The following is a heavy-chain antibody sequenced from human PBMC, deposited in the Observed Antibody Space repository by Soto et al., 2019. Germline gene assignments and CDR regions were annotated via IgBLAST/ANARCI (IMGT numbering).Heavy chain of an antibody. D-gene: IGHD5-18*01. J-gene: IGHJ4*02. V-gene: IGHV1-18*04. CDR3: LRDPQRNDY. Sequence: QVQLVQSGAEVKKPGASVKVSCKASGYDFSSYGISWVRQAPGQGLEWMGWISASNGNRDYAQQFQGRVTMTSDTSRTTAYMELRSLISDDTAVYYCLRDPQRNDYWGQGTLVNVSS. CDR1: GYDFSSYG. CDR2: ISASNGNR.